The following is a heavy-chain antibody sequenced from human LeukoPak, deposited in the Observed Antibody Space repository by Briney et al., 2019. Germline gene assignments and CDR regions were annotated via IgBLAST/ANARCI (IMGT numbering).Heavy chain of an antibody. Sequence: GSLRLSCAASGFTFSSYSMNWVRQAPGKGLEWVSYISSSSSTIYYADSVKGRFTISRDNAKNSLYLQMNSLRAEDTAVYYCARGPIMYYDFWSGYYEPFDYWGQGTLVTVSS. CDR1: GFTFSSYS. CDR2: ISSSSSTI. V-gene: IGHV3-48*01. J-gene: IGHJ4*02. D-gene: IGHD3-3*01. CDR3: ARGPIMYYDFWSGYYEPFDY.